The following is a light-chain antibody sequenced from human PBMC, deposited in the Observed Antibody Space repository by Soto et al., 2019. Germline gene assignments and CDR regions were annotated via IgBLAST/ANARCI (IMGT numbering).Light chain of an antibody. CDR1: QSVRTN. CDR2: AAS. J-gene: IGKJ4*01. CDR3: QQYNNWPPLT. V-gene: IGKV3-15*01. Sequence: EVVVTQSPATLSVSLGGRATLSCRASQSVRTNLAWYQQKPGQAPRLLIYAASTRATGIPARFSGSGSGTEFTLTITSLQSEDFAVYYCQQYNNWPPLTFGGGTKVDIK.